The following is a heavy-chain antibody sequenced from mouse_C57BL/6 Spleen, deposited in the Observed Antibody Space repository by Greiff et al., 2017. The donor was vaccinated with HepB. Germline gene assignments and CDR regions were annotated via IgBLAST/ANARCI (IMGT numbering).Heavy chain of an antibody. V-gene: IGHV1-69*01. Sequence: QVQLQQPGAELVMPGASVKLSCKASGYTFTSYWMHWVKQRPGQGLEWIGEIDPSDSYTNYNQKFKGKSTLTVDKSPSTAYMQLSSLTSEDSAVYYCARGGQTAQATRDFDYWGQGTTLTVSS. CDR1: GYTFTSYW. CDR3: ARGGQTAQATRDFDY. CDR2: IDPSDSYT. J-gene: IGHJ2*01. D-gene: IGHD3-2*02.